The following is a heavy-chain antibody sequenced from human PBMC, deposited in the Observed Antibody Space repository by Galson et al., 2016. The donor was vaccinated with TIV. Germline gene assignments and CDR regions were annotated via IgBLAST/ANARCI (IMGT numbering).Heavy chain of an antibody. D-gene: IGHD3-16*01. V-gene: IGHV3-7*01. CDR1: GFTFGNYW. CDR2: IKEDGSEK. Sequence: SLRLSCAASGFTFGNYWMTWVRQAPGKGLEWVANIKEDGSEKYYVDSVKGRFTISRDNAKNSLYLQMNSLRAEDTAVYYCARDRLLRSNAYRDYYGVDVWGQGTTVTVSS. CDR3: ARDRLLRSNAYRDYYGVDV. J-gene: IGHJ6*02.